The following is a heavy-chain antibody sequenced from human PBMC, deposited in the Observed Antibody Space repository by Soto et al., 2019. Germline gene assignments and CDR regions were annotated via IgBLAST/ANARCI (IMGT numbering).Heavy chain of an antibody. Sequence: GGSLRLSCAASGFTFSSYSMNWVRQAPGKGLEWVPYISSSSSTIYYADSVKGRFTISRDNAKNSLYLQMNSLRDEDTAVYYCARAGFPLYYYYGMDVWGQGTTVTVSS. CDR3: ARAGFPLYYYYGMDV. CDR2: ISSSSSTI. J-gene: IGHJ6*02. CDR1: GFTFSSYS. V-gene: IGHV3-48*02. D-gene: IGHD5-12*01.